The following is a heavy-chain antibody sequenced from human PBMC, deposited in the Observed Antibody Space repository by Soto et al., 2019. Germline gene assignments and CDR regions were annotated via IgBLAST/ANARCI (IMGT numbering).Heavy chain of an antibody. Sequence: QLQLQESGPGLVKPSETLSLTCTVSGGSISSSSYYWGWIRQPPGKGLEWIGSIYYSGSTYYNPSRRSRATISVDTSKIPFSLKLSSVTAADTAVYYCARRDSSPHSRHWGPGTLVTVSS. V-gene: IGHV4-39*01. J-gene: IGHJ4*02. CDR2: IYYSGST. CDR1: GGSISSSSYY. D-gene: IGHD2-15*01. CDR3: ARRDSSPHSRH.